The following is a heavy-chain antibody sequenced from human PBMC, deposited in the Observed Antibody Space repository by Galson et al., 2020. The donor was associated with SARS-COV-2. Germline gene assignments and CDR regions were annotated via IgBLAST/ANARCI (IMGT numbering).Heavy chain of an antibody. D-gene: IGHD2-2*01. CDR1: GFTFDDYA. CDR2: ISWDGGST. J-gene: IGHJ6*02. V-gene: IGHV3-43D*03. Sequence: GGSLRLSCAASGFTFDDYAMHWVRQAPGKGLEWVSLISWDGGSTYYADSVKGRFTISRDNSKNSLYLQMNSLRAEDTALYYCAKDMSQYCSSTSCSPYGMDVWGQGTTVTVSS. CDR3: AKDMSQYCSSTSCSPYGMDV.